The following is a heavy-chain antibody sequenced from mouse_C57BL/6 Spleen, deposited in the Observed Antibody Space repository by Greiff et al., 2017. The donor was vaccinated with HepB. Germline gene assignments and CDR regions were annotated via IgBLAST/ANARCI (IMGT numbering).Heavy chain of an antibody. CDR1: GFTFSSYA. J-gene: IGHJ1*03. Sequence: EVKLQESGGGLVKPGGSLKLSCAASGFTFSSYAMSWVRQTPEKRLEWVATISDGGSYTYYPDNVKGRFTISRDNAKNNLYLQMSHLKSEDTAMYYCARSSSSPYWYFDVWGTGTTVTVSS. CDR3: ARSSSSPYWYFDV. CDR2: ISDGGSYT. V-gene: IGHV5-4*03.